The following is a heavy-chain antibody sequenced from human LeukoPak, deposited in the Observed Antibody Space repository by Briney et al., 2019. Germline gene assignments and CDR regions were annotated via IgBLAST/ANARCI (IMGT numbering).Heavy chain of an antibody. CDR3: YYYDSSGFYPQAKIDY. J-gene: IGHJ4*02. CDR1: GFSFSTYS. Sequence: GGSLRLSCAGSGFSFSTYSMNWVRQAPGKGLEWVSGITGSGANTYYADSVKGRFTISRDNSKNTLYLRMNSLRAEDTAVYYCYYYDSSGFYPQAKIDYWGQGTLVTVSS. D-gene: IGHD3-22*01. CDR2: ITGSGANT. V-gene: IGHV3-23*01.